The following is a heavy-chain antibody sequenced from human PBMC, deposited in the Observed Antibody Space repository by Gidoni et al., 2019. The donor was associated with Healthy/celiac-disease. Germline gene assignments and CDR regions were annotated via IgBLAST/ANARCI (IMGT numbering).Heavy chain of an antibody. V-gene: IGHV3-53*01. Sequence: EVQLVESGGGLIQTGGSLRLSCAASGFTVSSNYMSGVRQAPGTGLEWVSVIYSGSSTYYAASVKGRFTISRDNSKNTLYLQMNSLRAEDTAVYYCARDPAGSYDFWGQGTLVTVSS. CDR1: GFTVSSNY. D-gene: IGHD3-3*01. CDR2: IYSGSST. J-gene: IGHJ4*02. CDR3: ARDPAGSYDF.